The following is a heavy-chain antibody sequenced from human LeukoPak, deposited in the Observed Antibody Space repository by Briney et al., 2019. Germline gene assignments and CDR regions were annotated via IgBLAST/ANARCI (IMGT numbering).Heavy chain of an antibody. V-gene: IGHV3-23*01. J-gene: IGHJ4*02. CDR2: ISGSGGST. D-gene: IGHD3-22*01. CDR3: ANLRVSGYYLFDY. Sequence: PGGTLRLSCAASGFTFSTYGMSWVRQAPGKGLEWVSAISGSGGSTYYADSVKGRFTISRDNSKNTLYLQMNSLRAEDTAVYYCANLRVSGYYLFDYWGQGTLVTVSS. CDR1: GFTFSTYG.